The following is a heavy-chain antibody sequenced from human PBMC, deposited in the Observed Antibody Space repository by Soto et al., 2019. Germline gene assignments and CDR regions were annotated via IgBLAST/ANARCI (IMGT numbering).Heavy chain of an antibody. Sequence: LRLSCAASGFTFGDYAMHWVRQVPGKGLEWVSGFKWNSGDVGYADSVKGRFTISRDNAKNSLYLQMNSLRPEDTAVYYCAKDRSSGSPYYGMDFWGQGTMVTVSS. V-gene: IGHV3-9*01. J-gene: IGHJ6*02. CDR3: AKDRSSGSPYYGMDF. D-gene: IGHD3-10*01. CDR1: GFTFGDYA. CDR2: FKWNSGDV.